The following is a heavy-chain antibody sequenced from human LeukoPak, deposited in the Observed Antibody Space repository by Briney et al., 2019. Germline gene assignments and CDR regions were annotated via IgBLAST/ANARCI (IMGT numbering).Heavy chain of an antibody. J-gene: IGHJ4*02. CDR3: ARVGCSLDS. V-gene: IGHV4-59*01. Sequence: PSETLSLTYTVSGGSISSFYWTWIRQPPGKGLEWIGYIYYDGNTNYNPSLRSRVTISVDTSKNQFSLKLSSVTAADTAVYHCARVGCSLDSWGQGTLVTVSS. CDR2: IYYDGNT. CDR1: GGSISSFY. D-gene: IGHD2-15*01.